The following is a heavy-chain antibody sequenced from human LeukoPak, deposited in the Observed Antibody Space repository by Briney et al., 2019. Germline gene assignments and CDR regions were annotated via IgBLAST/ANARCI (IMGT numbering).Heavy chain of an antibody. CDR2: ISAYNGNT. J-gene: IGHJ4*02. CDR1: GYTFTSYG. Sequence: ASVKVSCKASGYTFTSYGISWVRQAPGQGLEWMGWISAYNGNTNYAQKLQGRATMTTDTSTSTAYMELRSLRPDDTAVYYCARETYYGSGSYYNSRNFDYWGQGILVTVSS. D-gene: IGHD3-10*01. V-gene: IGHV1-18*01. CDR3: ARETYYGSGSYYNSRNFDY.